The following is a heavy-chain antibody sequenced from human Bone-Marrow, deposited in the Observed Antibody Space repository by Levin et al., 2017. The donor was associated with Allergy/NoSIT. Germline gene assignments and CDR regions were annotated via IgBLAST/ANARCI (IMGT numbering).Heavy chain of an antibody. V-gene: IGHV1-18*01. D-gene: IGHD5-24*01. CDR2: ISAYNGNT. CDR1: GYTFISYG. Sequence: GESLKISCKSSGYTFISYGVTWVRQAPGQGLEWMGWISAYNGNTNYAQNLQGRVTMTTDTSTTTAYMELRSLRSDDTAVYYCARASAGDGYNYDYYHYYGMDVWGQGTTVTVSS. J-gene: IGHJ6*02. CDR3: ARASAGDGYNYDYYHYYGMDV.